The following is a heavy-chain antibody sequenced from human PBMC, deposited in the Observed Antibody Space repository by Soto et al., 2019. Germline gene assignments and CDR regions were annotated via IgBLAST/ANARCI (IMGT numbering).Heavy chain of an antibody. CDR2: IYYTGSA. Sequence: SETLSLTCTVSGDSITSDDYYWSWIRQPPGKGLEWIGHIYYTGSAYYNPSLKSRVTISVDTSKNQFSLKLSSVTAADTAVYYCALAVAGTRLAEWGQGTLVTV. CDR3: ALAVAGTRLAE. V-gene: IGHV4-30-4*01. CDR1: GDSITSDDYY. J-gene: IGHJ4*02. D-gene: IGHD6-19*01.